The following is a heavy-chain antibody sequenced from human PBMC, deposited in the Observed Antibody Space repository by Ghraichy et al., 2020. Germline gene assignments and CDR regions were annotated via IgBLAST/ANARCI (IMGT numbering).Heavy chain of an antibody. V-gene: IGHV4-61*01. CDR1: GGSVSSGTHY. CDR3: ARISDFLTNGYYYGMDV. J-gene: IGHJ6*02. Sequence: SQTLSLTCTVSGGSVSSGTHYWTWIRQPPGKGLEWIGYLYYSGSPNYNPSLKSRVTISVDTSKNQFSLKLSSVTAADTAVYYCARISDFLTNGYYYGMDVWGQGTTVTVSS. CDR2: LYYSGSP. D-gene: IGHD3-9*01.